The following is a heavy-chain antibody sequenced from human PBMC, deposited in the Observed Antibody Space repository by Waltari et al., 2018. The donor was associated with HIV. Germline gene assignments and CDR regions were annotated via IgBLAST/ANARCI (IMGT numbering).Heavy chain of an antibody. J-gene: IGHJ5*02. Sequence: VQVVPSGAEVKKPGSSVRVSCQAYGDTLSYYTFTWVGPAPGQGLEWMGRIISAIGIAMHTDKFQDRVTINADKATNSAYMELGGLRSEDTALYFCALGRIDDIRSGRENLGGFDPWGPGTLVSVSS. D-gene: IGHD3-3*01. CDR2: IISAIGIA. CDR1: GDTLSYYT. V-gene: IGHV1-69*02. CDR3: ALGRIDDIRSGRENLGGFDP.